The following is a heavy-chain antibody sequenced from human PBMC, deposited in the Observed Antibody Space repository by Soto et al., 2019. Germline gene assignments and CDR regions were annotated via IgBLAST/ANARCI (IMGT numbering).Heavy chain of an antibody. CDR1: GYSFTSYW. CDR2: IYPGYSDT. CDR3: AASIFYYGMDV. J-gene: IGHJ6*02. V-gene: IGHV5-51*01. Sequence: PGESLKISCKASGYSFTSYWIGWVRQMPGKGLEWMGIIYPGYSDTKYNTSFQGQVTISADKSITTTYLQWSSLKASDTAIYYCAASIFYYGMDVWGQGTTVTVSS.